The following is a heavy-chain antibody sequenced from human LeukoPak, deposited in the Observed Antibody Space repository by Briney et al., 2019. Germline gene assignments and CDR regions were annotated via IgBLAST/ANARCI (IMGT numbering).Heavy chain of an antibody. CDR2: FDPEDGET. CDR3: ATCGSGYYYYMDV. CDR1: GYTLTELS. J-gene: IGHJ6*03. V-gene: IGHV1-24*01. D-gene: IGHD3-22*01. Sequence: ASVKFSCKVSGYTLTELSMHWVRQAPGKGLEWMGGFDPEDGETIYAQKFQGRVTMTEDTSTDTAYMELSSLRSEDTAVYYCATCGSGYYYYMDVWGKGTTVTVSS.